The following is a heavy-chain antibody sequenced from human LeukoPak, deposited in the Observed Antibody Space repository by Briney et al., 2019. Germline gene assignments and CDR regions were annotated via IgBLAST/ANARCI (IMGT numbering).Heavy chain of an antibody. D-gene: IGHD2-2*01. J-gene: IGHJ5*02. V-gene: IGHV1-24*01. Sequence: ASVKVSCKVSGYTLTELSMHWVRQAPGKGLEWMGGFDPEDGETIYAQKFQGRVTMTEDTSTDTAYMELSSLRSEDTAVYYCATGIVVVPAATTPVDWFDPWGQGTLVTVSS. CDR1: GYTLTELS. CDR3: ATGIVVVPAATTPVDWFDP. CDR2: FDPEDGET.